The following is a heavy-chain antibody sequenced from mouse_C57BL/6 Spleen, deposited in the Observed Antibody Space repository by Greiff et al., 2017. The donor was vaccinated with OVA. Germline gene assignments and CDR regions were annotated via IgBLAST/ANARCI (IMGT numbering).Heavy chain of an antibody. Sequence: QVQLQQPGAELVKPGASVKLSCKASGYTFTSYWMQWVKQRPGQGLEWIGEIDPSDSYTKYTQKFKGKATLTVDTSSSTAYLQLSSLTSEDSAVYYGARSWPYYSNYPYFDYWGQGTTLTVSS. CDR3: ARSWPYYSNYPYFDY. CDR2: IDPSDSYT. V-gene: IGHV1-50*01. J-gene: IGHJ2*01. CDR1: GYTFTSYW. D-gene: IGHD2-5*01.